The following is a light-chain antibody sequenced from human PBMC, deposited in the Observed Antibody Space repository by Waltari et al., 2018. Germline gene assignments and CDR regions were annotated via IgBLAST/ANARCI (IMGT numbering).Light chain of an antibody. CDR3: AAWDDSLNGVV. CDR1: SSNIGSHT. CDR2: NNN. J-gene: IGLJ2*01. V-gene: IGLV1-44*01. Sequence: QSVLTQPPSASGTPGQRVTISCSGSSSNIGSHTVHWYQQLPGAAPKLLVYNNNLRPSGGPDRFSGAKSGTSASLAISGLQSEDEADYYCAAWDDSLNGVVFGGGTKLTVL.